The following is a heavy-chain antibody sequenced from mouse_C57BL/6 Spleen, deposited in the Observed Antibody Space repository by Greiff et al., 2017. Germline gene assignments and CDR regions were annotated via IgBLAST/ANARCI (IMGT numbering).Heavy chain of an antibody. CDR1: GYTFTSYG. J-gene: IGHJ3*01. CDR2: IYPRSGNT. V-gene: IGHV1-81*01. D-gene: IGHD2-10*01. CDR3: AREGAYCVAY. Sequence: QVQLQQSGAELARPGASVKLSCKASGYTFTSYGISWVKQRTGQGLEWIGEIYPRSGNTYYNEKFKGKATLTADKSSSTAYMELRSLTSEDSAVYFCAREGAYCVAYWGQGTLVTVSA.